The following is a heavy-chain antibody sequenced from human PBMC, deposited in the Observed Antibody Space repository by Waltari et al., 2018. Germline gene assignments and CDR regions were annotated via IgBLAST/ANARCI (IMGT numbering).Heavy chain of an antibody. J-gene: IGHJ4*02. CDR1: GDTFTSYA. Sequence: QVQLVQSGAEVKKPGASVKVSCKASGDTFTSYAMHWVRQAPGQRPEWMGWSNGGNGNTKYSQKFQGRVTITRDTSASTAYMELSSLRSEDTAVYYCARDLGGGGYNGDFDYWGQGTLVTVSS. D-gene: IGHD2-8*01. CDR3: ARDLGGGGYNGDFDY. V-gene: IGHV1-3*01. CDR2: SNGGNGNT.